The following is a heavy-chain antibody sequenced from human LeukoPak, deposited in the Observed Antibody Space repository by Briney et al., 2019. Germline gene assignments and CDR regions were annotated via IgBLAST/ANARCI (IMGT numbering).Heavy chain of an antibody. CDR2: IYYSGST. Sequence: TSQTLSLTCTVSGGSISSGDYYWSWIRQPPGKGLEWIGYIYYSGSTYYNPSLKSRVTISVDTSKNQFTLKLSSVTAADTAVYYCARDPYYYDSSGYYPYYYGMDVWGQGTTVTVSS. V-gene: IGHV4-30-4*01. D-gene: IGHD3-22*01. CDR3: ARDPYYYDSSGYYPYYYGMDV. CDR1: GGSISSGDYY. J-gene: IGHJ6*02.